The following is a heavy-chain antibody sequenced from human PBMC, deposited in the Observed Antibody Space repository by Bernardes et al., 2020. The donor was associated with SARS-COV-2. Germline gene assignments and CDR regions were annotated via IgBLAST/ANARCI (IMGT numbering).Heavy chain of an antibody. D-gene: IGHD5-12*01. CDR2: ISTYSGDT. CDR1: GYTFTTYS. V-gene: IGHV1-18*01. J-gene: IGHJ4*02. CDR3: GRVGDGATILSVDY. Sequence: ASVKVSCKTSGYTFTTYSITWVRQAPGQGLEWVGWISTYSGDTNFAQKLQGRVTMTTDTSTNTAYMELRSLAYDDTAVYYCGRVGDGATILSVDYWGQGTLVTVSS.